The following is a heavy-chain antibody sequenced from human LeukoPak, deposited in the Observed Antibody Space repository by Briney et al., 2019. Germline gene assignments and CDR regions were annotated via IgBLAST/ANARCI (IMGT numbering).Heavy chain of an antibody. CDR2: IYYSGST. J-gene: IGHJ6*03. D-gene: IGHD1-7*01. CDR1: GGSFSGYY. Sequence: SETLSLTCAVYGGSFSGYYRSWIRQPPGKGLEWFGYIYYSGSTNNNPSLKSRVTISVDTSKNQFSLKLSSVTAADTAVYYCARAPPYNWNYLKYYYYMDVWGKGTTVTVSS. V-gene: IGHV4-59*01. CDR3: ARAPPYNWNYLKYYYYMDV.